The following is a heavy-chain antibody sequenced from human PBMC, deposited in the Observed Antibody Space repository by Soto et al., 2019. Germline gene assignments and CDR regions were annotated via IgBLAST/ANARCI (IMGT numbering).Heavy chain of an antibody. V-gene: IGHV4-59*01. J-gene: IGHJ6*02. CDR1: GGSISSYY. Sequence: SETLSLTCPVSGGSISSYYWSWIRQPPGKGLEWIGYIYYSGSTNYNPSLKSRVTISVDTSKNQFSLKLSSVTAADTAVYYCARARGFIAAAGTSSPSTYYYYYGMDVWGQGTTVTVSS. CDR2: IYYSGST. D-gene: IGHD6-13*01. CDR3: ARARGFIAAAGTSSPSTYYYYYGMDV.